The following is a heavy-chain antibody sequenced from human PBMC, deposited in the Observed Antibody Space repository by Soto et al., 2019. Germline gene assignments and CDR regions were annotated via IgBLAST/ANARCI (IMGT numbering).Heavy chain of an antibody. CDR3: ARQRWLVLGYFDY. Sequence: SETLSLTCTVSGGSISSSSYYWGWIRQPPGKGLEWIGSIYYSGSTYYNPSLKSRVTISVDTSKNQFSLKLSSVTAADTAVYYCARQRWLVLGYFDYWGQGTLVTVSS. CDR1: GGSISSSSYY. J-gene: IGHJ4*02. D-gene: IGHD6-19*01. CDR2: IYYSGST. V-gene: IGHV4-39*01.